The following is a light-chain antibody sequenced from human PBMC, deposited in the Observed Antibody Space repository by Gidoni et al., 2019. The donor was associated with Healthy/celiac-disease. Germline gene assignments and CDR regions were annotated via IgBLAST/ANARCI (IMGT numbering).Light chain of an antibody. CDR3: QQSYSTPPYT. V-gene: IGKV1-39*01. CDR1: QSISSY. CDR2: AAS. Sequence: EIQMTQSPSSLSASVGDRVTITCRASQSISSYLNWYQQKPGKAPKLLIYAASSLQSGVPSRFSGSGSGTDLTLTISSLQPEDFATYYCQQSYSTPPYTFGQGTKLEIK. J-gene: IGKJ2*01.